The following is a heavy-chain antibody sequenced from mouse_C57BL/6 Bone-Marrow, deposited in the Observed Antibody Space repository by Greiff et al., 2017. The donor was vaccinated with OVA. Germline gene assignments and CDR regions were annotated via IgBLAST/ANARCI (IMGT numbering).Heavy chain of an antibody. Sequence: EVKLMESGGGLVQPGGSLKLSCAASGFTFSDYYMYWVRQTPEKRLEWVAYISHGGGSTYYPDTVKGRFTISRANAKNTLYLQMSRLKSEDTAMYYCARHKDYYGSSYSYYAMDYWGQGTSVTVSS. V-gene: IGHV5-12*01. D-gene: IGHD1-1*01. CDR2: ISHGGGST. CDR1: GFTFSDYY. J-gene: IGHJ4*01. CDR3: ARHKDYYGSSYSYYAMDY.